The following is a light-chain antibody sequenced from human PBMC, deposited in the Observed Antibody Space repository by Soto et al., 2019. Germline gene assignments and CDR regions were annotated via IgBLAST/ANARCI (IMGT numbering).Light chain of an antibody. CDR2: EVN. Sequence: QSVLTEPASVSGSPGQSVTISCTGTSSDIGSYNRVSWYQQPPGKAPKLIIYEVNNRPSGVSNRFSGSKSGNTASLTISGLQAEDEADYYCNSYTSSSSYVFGTGTKVTLL. V-gene: IGLV2-18*02. CDR1: SSDIGSYNR. CDR3: NSYTSSSSYV. J-gene: IGLJ1*01.